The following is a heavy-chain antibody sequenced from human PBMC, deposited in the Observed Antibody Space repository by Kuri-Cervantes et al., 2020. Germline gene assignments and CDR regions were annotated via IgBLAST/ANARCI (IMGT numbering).Heavy chain of an antibody. Sequence: SETLSLTCAVYGRSFNTYYWSWIRQSPGRGLEWIGEINHSGSTNYNPSLKSRVTISVDTSKKQFSLKLTSVTAADTAVYYCARVRFGEFYYYYYMDVWGKGTTVTVSS. J-gene: IGHJ6*03. CDR2: INHSGST. D-gene: IGHD3-10*01. CDR1: GRSFNTYY. V-gene: IGHV4-34*01. CDR3: ARVRFGEFYYYYYMDV.